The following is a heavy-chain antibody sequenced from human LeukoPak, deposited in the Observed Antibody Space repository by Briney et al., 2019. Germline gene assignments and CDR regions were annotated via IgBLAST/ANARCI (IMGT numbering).Heavy chain of an antibody. CDR2: IKQDGSEK. Sequence: GGSLRLSCAASGFTFSSYEMNWVRQAPGKGLEWVANIKQDGSEKYYVGSVKGRFTISRDNAKNSLYLQMNSLRVEDTAVYYCARGGAARPDFWGQGTRVTVSS. CDR3: ARGGAARPDF. J-gene: IGHJ4*02. V-gene: IGHV3-7*01. CDR1: GFTFSSYE. D-gene: IGHD6-6*01.